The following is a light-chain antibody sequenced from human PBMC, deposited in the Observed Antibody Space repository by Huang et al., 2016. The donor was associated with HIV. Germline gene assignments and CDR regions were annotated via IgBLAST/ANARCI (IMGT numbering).Light chain of an antibody. CDR1: QSVNNK. J-gene: IGKJ1*01. Sequence: EVVMTQSPVTLSVSPGERATLSCRASQSVNNKLARFQQKPGQAPRLHIHDASIRATGIPDRCSGSGSGTEFTLTISSLQSEDFAVYYCQQYNNWPPWTFGQGTKVEIK. CDR2: DAS. V-gene: IGKV3-15*01. CDR3: QQYNNWPPWT.